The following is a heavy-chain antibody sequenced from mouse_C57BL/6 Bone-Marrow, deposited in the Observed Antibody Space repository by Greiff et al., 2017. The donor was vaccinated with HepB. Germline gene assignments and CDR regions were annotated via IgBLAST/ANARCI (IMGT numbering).Heavy chain of an antibody. D-gene: IGHD1-1*01. Sequence: QVQLQQSGAELVRPGASVTLSCKASGYTFTDYEMHWVKQTPVHGLEWIGAIDPETGGTAYNQKFKGKAILTADKSSSTAYMELRSLTSEDSAVYYCTRDYGRGDYAMDYWGQGTSVTVSS. CDR1: GYTFTDYE. J-gene: IGHJ4*01. CDR3: TRDYGRGDYAMDY. V-gene: IGHV1-15*01. CDR2: IDPETGGT.